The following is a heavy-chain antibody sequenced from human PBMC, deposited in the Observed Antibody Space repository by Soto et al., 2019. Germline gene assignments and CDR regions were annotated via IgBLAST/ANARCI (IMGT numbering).Heavy chain of an antibody. Sequence: SETLSLTCTVSGGSISSDYWSWILQPPGKGLEWIGYIYFRGSTNYNPSLKSRVTISVDTSKNQSSLKLGSVTAADTAVYYCARAPYYYDSSGLLRRDYYYYYGMDFWGQGATVTVSS. V-gene: IGHV4-59*01. CDR2: IYFRGST. CDR1: GGSISSDY. J-gene: IGHJ6*02. D-gene: IGHD3-22*01. CDR3: ARAPYYYDSSGLLRRDYYYYYGMDF.